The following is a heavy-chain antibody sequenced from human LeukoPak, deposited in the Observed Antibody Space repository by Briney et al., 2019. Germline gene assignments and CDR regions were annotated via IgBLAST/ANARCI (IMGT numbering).Heavy chain of an antibody. Sequence: GEPLKISCKGSGYSSSSYWIGWVRQMPGKGLEWMGIIYPGHSDTKYSPSFQGQVTMSADRSINTAYLQWSSLKASDTAIYYCARAPLDSSGNHWGVWFDPWGQGTLVTVSS. V-gene: IGHV5-51*01. CDR2: IYPGHSDT. CDR3: ARAPLDSSGNHWGVWFDP. J-gene: IGHJ5*02. D-gene: IGHD3-22*01. CDR1: GYSSSSYW.